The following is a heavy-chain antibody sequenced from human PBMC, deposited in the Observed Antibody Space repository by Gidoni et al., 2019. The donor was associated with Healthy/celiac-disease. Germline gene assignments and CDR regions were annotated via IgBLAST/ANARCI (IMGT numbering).Heavy chain of an antibody. CDR2: ISSSSSTI. CDR1: GFTFRRYG. Sequence: EVQLVESGGGLVQPGGSLRLSCAAFGFTFRRYGMNWVRQAPGKGLEWVSYISSSSSTIYYADSVKGRFTISRDNAKNSLYLQMNSLRDEDTAVYYCARAAHYYDSSGYIDYFDYWGQGTLVTVSS. D-gene: IGHD3-22*01. J-gene: IGHJ4*02. CDR3: ARAAHYYDSSGYIDYFDY. V-gene: IGHV3-48*02.